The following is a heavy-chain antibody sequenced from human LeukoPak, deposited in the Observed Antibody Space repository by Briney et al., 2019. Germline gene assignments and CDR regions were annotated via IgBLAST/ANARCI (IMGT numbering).Heavy chain of an antibody. CDR3: ARGAQVGATTGTNDY. CDR2: INHSGST. D-gene: IGHD1-26*01. V-gene: IGHV4-34*01. J-gene: IGHJ4*02. CDR1: GGSFSGYY. Sequence: SETLSLTCAVYGGSFSGYYWCWIRQPPGKGLEWIGEINHSGSTNYNPSLKSRVTISVDTSKNQFSLKLSSVTAADTAVYYCARGAQVGATTGTNDYWGQGTLVTVSS.